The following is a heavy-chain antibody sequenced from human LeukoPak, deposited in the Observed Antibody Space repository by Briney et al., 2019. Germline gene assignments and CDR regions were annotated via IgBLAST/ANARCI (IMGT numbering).Heavy chain of an antibody. CDR2: ISWDGGST. D-gene: IGHD2-21*02. V-gene: IGHV3-43*02. Sequence: GGSLRLSCAASGFTFSSYAMSWVRQAPGKGLEWVSLISWDGGSTYYADSVKGRFTISRDNSKNSLYLQMDSLRTEDTALYYCAKGLDRHIVVVTATDYWGQGTLVTVSS. CDR3: AKGLDRHIVVVTATDY. CDR1: GFTFSSYA. J-gene: IGHJ4*02.